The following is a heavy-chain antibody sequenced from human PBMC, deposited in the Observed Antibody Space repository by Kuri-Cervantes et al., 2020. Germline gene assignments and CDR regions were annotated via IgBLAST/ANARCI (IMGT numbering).Heavy chain of an antibody. Sequence: GGSLRLSCTASGFTFGDYAMSWFRQAPGKGLEWVAVISYDGSNKYYADSVKGRFTISRDNSKNTLYLQMNSLRAEDTAVYYCARLPRISSSSPPSTLDYWGQGTLVTVSS. CDR1: GFTFGDYA. J-gene: IGHJ4*02. D-gene: IGHD6-6*01. CDR3: ARLPRISSSSPPSTLDY. V-gene: IGHV3-30*04. CDR2: ISYDGSNK.